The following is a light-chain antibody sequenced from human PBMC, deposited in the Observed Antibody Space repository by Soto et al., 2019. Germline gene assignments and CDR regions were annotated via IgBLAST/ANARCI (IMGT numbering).Light chain of an antibody. J-gene: IGLJ2*01. CDR1: SSDVGGYNY. Sequence: QSALTQPASVSGSPGQSITISCTGTSSDVGGYNYVSWYQQHPGKAPKLMIYDVSNRPSGVSNRFSGSKSGNMASLTISGLQAEDEADYYCRSYTSSSMVFGGGTKLTVL. CDR3: RSYTSSSMV. V-gene: IGLV2-14*01. CDR2: DVS.